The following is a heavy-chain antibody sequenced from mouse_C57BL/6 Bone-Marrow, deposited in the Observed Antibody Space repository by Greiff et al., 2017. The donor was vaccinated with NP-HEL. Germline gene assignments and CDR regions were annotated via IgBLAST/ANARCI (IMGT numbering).Heavy chain of an antibody. J-gene: IGHJ4*01. V-gene: IGHV1-76*01. CDR1: GYTFTDYY. Sequence: QVQLQQSGAELVRPGASVKLSCKASGYTFTDYYINWVKQRPGQGLEWIARIYPGSGNTYYNEKFKGKATLTAEKSSSTAYMQLSSLTSEDSAVYFCARWRKGYAMDYWGQGTSVTVSS. CDR3: ARWRKGYAMDY. CDR2: IYPGSGNT.